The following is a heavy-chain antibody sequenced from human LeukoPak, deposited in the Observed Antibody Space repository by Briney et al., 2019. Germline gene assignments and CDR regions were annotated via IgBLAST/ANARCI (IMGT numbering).Heavy chain of an antibody. D-gene: IGHD6-13*01. CDR3: ARRGPIAAFGYYFDY. CDR1: GYSFTTYW. J-gene: IGHJ4*02. CDR2: IYPGDSDT. Sequence: GESLKISCKGSGYSFTTYWIGWARQVPGKGLEWMVIIYPGDSDTRYSPSFQGQVPISPDKSVSTAYLQWSSPEASDTALYYCARRGPIAAFGYYFDYWGQGTLVTVSS. V-gene: IGHV5-51*01.